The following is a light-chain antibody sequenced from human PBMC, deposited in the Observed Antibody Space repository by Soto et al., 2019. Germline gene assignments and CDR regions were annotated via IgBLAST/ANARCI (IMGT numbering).Light chain of an antibody. CDR3: CSYAGSSTPYV. V-gene: IGLV2-23*02. J-gene: IGLJ1*01. CDR1: SSDVGSYNL. Sequence: QPVLTQPASVSGSPGQSITISCTGTSSDVGSYNLVSWYQQHPGKAPKLMIYEVSKRPSGVSNRFSGSKSGNTASLTISGLQVEDEADYYCCSYAGSSTPYVFGTGTKLTVL. CDR2: EVS.